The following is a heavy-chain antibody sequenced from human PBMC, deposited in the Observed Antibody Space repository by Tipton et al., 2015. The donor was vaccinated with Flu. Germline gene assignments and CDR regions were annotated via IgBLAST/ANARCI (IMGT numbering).Heavy chain of an antibody. CDR2: IYYSGST. CDR1: GGSISSYY. D-gene: IGHD6-6*01. J-gene: IGHJ2*01. V-gene: IGHV4-59*08. Sequence: GLVKPSETLSLTCTVSGGSISSYYWSWIRQPPGKGLEWIGYIYYSGSTNYNPSLKSRVTISVDTSKNQFSLKLSSVTAADTAVYYCARHSAYSSSSILFNWYFDLWGRGTLVTVSS. CDR3: ARHSAYSSSSILFNWYFDL.